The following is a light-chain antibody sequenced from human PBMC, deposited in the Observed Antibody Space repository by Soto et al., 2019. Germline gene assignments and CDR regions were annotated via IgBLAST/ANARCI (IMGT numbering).Light chain of an antibody. J-gene: IGKJ1*01. CDR3: QQYYSYWT. V-gene: IGKV1-5*01. Sequence: DIQMTQSPSTLSASVGDRVTITCRASQTISNWLAWYQQKPGKAPKLLLYDASSFEGGVPSRFSGSGSGTEFTLTLSSLQPDDFAAYYCQQYYSYWTFGQGTKVEIK. CDR1: QTISNW. CDR2: DAS.